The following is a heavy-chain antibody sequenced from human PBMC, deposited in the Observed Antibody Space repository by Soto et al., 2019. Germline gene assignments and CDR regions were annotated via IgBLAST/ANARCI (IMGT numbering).Heavy chain of an antibody. CDR1: GGTFSSYA. CDR3: ARDSTGIAAPKTTGPHYFDY. J-gene: IGHJ4*02. V-gene: IGHV1-69*13. CDR2: IIPIFGTA. Sequence: SVNVSCKASGGTFSSYAISWVRQAPGQGLEWMGGIIPIFGTANYAQKFQGRVTITADESTSTAYMELSSLRSEDTAVYYCARDSTGIAAPKTTGPHYFDYWGQGTLVTVSS. D-gene: IGHD6-13*01.